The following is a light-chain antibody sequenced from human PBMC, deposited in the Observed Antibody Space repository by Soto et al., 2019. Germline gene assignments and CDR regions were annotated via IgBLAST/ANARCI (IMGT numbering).Light chain of an antibody. V-gene: IGLV1-51*02. CDR1: SSNIGNNY. CDR2: ENN. CDR3: GTWDSSLSAYV. J-gene: IGLJ1*01. Sequence: QSALTQPPSVSAAPGHKVTISCSGSSSNIGNNYVSWYQQLPGTAPKLLIYENNKRPSGIPDRFSGSKSGTSATLGITGHQTGDEADYYCGTWDSSLSAYVFGTGTKVTVL.